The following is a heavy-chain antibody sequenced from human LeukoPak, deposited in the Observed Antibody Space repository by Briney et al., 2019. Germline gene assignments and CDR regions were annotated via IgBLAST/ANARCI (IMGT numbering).Heavy chain of an antibody. Sequence: PGRSLRLSCAASGFTFSSYGMHWVRQAPGKGLEWVAVISYDGSNKYYADSVKGRFTISRDNSKNTLYLQMNSLRAEDTAVYYCAKEWPRRDGYIGAFDIWGQGTMVTVSS. J-gene: IGHJ3*02. CDR1: GFTFSSYG. V-gene: IGHV3-30*18. CDR2: ISYDGSNK. CDR3: AKEWPRRDGYIGAFDI. D-gene: IGHD5-24*01.